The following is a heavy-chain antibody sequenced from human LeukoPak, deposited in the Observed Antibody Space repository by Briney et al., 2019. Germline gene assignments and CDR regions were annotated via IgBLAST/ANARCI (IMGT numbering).Heavy chain of an antibody. CDR1: GFTFSDFD. Sequence: PGGSLRLSCATSGFTFSDFDMSWVRQAPGKGLEWVSAISRGGERTYYADSVKGRFTISRDNSKNTLYLQMNSLRAEDTAVYYCAKTYAFDIWGQGTLVTVSS. CDR3: AKTYAFDI. CDR2: ISRGGERT. J-gene: IGHJ3*02. V-gene: IGHV3-23*01.